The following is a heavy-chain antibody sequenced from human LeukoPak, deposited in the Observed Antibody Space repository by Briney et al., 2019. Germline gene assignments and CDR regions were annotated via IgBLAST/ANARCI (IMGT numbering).Heavy chain of an antibody. CDR3: ARFYGFGELFTYGTDV. J-gene: IGHJ6*01. Sequence: SETLSLTCTVSGGSIISYSWSWIRQPPGKGLEWIGYIYYIGSTKYNPSLKSRVTIPVATSKNVLSLNLSSVTAADTAVYYCARFYGFGELFTYGTDVWGQGSTVTVSS. CDR1: GGSIISYS. CDR2: IYYIGST. V-gene: IGHV4-59*01. D-gene: IGHD3-10*01.